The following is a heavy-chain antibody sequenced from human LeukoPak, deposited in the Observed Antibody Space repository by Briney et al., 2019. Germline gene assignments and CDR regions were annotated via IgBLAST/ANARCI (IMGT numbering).Heavy chain of an antibody. Sequence: GGSLRLSCAASNFIFRNYWMTWVRQAPGKGLEWVANINRDGRGKEYVDSVEGRFTISRDNAKNSLYLEMNSLRVDDTAVYYCARDPYDTSAYGAFDIWGQGTMITVSS. J-gene: IGHJ3*02. CDR1: NFIFRNYW. CDR3: ARDPYDTSAYGAFDI. CDR2: INRDGRGK. V-gene: IGHV3-7*01. D-gene: IGHD3-22*01.